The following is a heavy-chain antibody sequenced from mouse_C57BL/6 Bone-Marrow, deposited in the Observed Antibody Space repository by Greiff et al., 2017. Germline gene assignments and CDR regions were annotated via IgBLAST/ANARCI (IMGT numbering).Heavy chain of an antibody. CDR2: IYPRSGNT. J-gene: IGHJ2*01. V-gene: IGHV1-81*01. Sequence: VQLQQSGAELARPGASVKLSCKASGYTFTSYGISWVKQRTGQGLEWIGEIYPRSGNTYYNEKFKGKATLPADKSSSTAYMELRSLTSEDSAVYFCASYYGLDYWGQGTTLTVSS. CDR1: GYTFTSYG. CDR3: ASYYGLDY. D-gene: IGHD1-1*01.